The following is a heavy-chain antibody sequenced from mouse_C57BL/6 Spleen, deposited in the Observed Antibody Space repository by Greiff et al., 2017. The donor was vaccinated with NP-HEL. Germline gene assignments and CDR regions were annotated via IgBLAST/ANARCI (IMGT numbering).Heavy chain of an antibody. V-gene: IGHV1-81*01. Sequence: QVHVKQSGAELARPGASVKLSCKASGYTFTSYGISWVKQRTGQGLEWIGEIYPRSGNTYYNEKFKGKATLTADKSSSTAYMELRSLTSEDSAVYFCARQGDGYSFFDYWGQGTTLTVSS. J-gene: IGHJ2*01. CDR2: IYPRSGNT. CDR1: GYTFTSYG. CDR3: ARQGDGYSFFDY. D-gene: IGHD2-3*01.